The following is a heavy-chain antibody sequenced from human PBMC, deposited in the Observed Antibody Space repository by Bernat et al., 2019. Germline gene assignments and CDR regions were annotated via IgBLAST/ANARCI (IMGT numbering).Heavy chain of an antibody. V-gene: IGHV3-30*02. Sequence: QVQLVESGGGVVQPGGSLRLSCAASGFTFSSYGMHWVRQAPGKGLEWVAFIRYDGSNKYYEDSVKGRFTISRDNSKNTLYLQMNSLRAEDTAVYYCAKDSWQWLVPPWTFDYWGQGTLVTVSS. CDR3: AKDSWQWLVPPWTFDY. J-gene: IGHJ4*02. D-gene: IGHD6-19*01. CDR1: GFTFSSYG. CDR2: IRYDGSNK.